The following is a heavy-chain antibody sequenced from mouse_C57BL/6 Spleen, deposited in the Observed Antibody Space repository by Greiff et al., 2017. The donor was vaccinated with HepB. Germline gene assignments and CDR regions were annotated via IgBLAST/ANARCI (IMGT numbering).Heavy chain of an antibody. CDR2: INPSSGYT. Sequence: QVQLKESGAELARPGASVKMSCKASGYTFTSYTMHWVKQRPGQGLEWIGYINPSSGYTKYNQKFKDKATLAADKSSSTAYMQLSSLTSEDSAVYYCARWGYYSNYGYAMDYWGQGTSVTVSS. D-gene: IGHD2-5*01. CDR1: GYTFTSYT. V-gene: IGHV1-4*01. CDR3: ARWGYYSNYGYAMDY. J-gene: IGHJ4*01.